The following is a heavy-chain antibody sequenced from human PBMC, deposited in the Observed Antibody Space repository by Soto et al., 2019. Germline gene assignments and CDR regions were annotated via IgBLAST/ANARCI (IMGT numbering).Heavy chain of an antibody. Sequence: PGGSLRLSCTASGFTFGDYAMSWVRQAPGKGLEWVGFIRSKAYGGTTEYAASVKGRFTISRDDSKSIAYLQMNSLKTEDTAVYYCTSLLYSSSWYYYYYGMDVWGQGTTVTVS. J-gene: IGHJ6*02. V-gene: IGHV3-49*04. CDR2: IRSKAYGGTT. CDR3: TSLLYSSSWYYYYYGMDV. D-gene: IGHD6-13*01. CDR1: GFTFGDYA.